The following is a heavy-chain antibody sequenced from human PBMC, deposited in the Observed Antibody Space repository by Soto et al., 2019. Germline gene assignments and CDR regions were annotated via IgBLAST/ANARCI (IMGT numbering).Heavy chain of an antibody. V-gene: IGHV1-69*02. CDR2: IIPMLGMS. CDR3: AMNYGSGSAHCDN. D-gene: IGHD3-10*01. CDR1: GDTFNFYT. Sequence: QVQLVQSGAEVKTPGSSVKVSCTASGDTFNFYTLSWVRQAPGQGLEWMGRIIPMLGMSNYAQKFQGRVTMIADKSTSTAYMGLSSLRSEDTALYYCAMNYGSGSAHCDNWGQGTLVTVSS. J-gene: IGHJ4*02.